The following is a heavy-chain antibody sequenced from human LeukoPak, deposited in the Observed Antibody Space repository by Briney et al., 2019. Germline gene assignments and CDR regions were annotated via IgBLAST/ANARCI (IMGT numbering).Heavy chain of an antibody. Sequence: SETLSLTCTVSGYSISSGYYWGWIRRPPGKGLEWIGSIYYSGNTYYNASLKSQVSISIDTPKNRFSLKLTSVTAADTAVYYCARQTGSGLFILPGGQGTLVTVSS. J-gene: IGHJ4*02. V-gene: IGHV4-38-2*02. CDR1: GYSISSGYY. CDR3: ARQTGSGLFILP. D-gene: IGHD3/OR15-3a*01. CDR2: IYYSGNT.